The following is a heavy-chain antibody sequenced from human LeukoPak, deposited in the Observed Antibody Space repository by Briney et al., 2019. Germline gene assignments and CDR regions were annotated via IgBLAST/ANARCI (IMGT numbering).Heavy chain of an antibody. Sequence: QPGGSLTLSRAGSGFTFSSYAMSWVRQAPGQGLEWVSVISDSGDYTSYADSVRGRFTISRDNSRNTLYLQMISLRPEDTAVYYCAKDTSIGKYCTNGVCSPFDYWGQGTLVTVSS. V-gene: IGHV3-23*01. J-gene: IGHJ4*02. CDR2: ISDSGDYT. CDR3: AKDTSIGKYCTNGVCSPFDY. CDR1: GFTFSSYA. D-gene: IGHD2-8*01.